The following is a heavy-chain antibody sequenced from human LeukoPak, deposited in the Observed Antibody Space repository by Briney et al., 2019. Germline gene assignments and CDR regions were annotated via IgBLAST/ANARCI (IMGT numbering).Heavy chain of an antibody. D-gene: IGHD3-3*02. CDR1: GGSISPYY. Sequence: SETLSLTCTVSGGSISPYYWSWIRQPPGQGQEWIGYIYYSGSTNYNPSLKSRVTISVDTSKNQFSLKLSSVTAADTAVYYCARAFYPGYYSYMAVWGKGTTVTVSS. V-gene: IGHV4-59*01. J-gene: IGHJ6*03. CDR2: IYYSGST. CDR3: ARAFYPGYYSYMAV.